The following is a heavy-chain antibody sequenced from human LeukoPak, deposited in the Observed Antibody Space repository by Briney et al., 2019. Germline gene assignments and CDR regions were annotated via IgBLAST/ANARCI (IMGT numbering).Heavy chain of an antibody. CDR3: AAPNPKVGATDSFDY. CDR1: GYTFTSYG. D-gene: IGHD1-26*01. J-gene: IGHJ4*02. V-gene: IGHV1-18*01. CDR2: ISAYNGNT. Sequence: ASVKVSCKASGYTFTSYGISWVRQAPGQGLEWMGWISAYNGNTNYAQKLQGRVTMTTDTSTSTAYMELRSLRSDDTAVYYCAAPNPKVGATDSFDYWGQGTLVTVSS.